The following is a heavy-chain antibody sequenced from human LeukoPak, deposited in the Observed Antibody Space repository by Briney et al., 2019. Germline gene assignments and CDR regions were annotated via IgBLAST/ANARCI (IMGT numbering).Heavy chain of an antibody. CDR1: GFTFSSYS. Sequence: PGGSLRLSCAASGFTFSSYSMNWVRQAPGKGLEWVSSISSSSSYIYYADSVKGRFTISRDNAKNSLYLQMNSLRAEDTAVYYCARMSPLYDILVPSAFDIWGQGTMVTVSS. V-gene: IGHV3-21*01. J-gene: IGHJ3*02. CDR2: ISSSSSYI. D-gene: IGHD3-9*01. CDR3: ARMSPLYDILVPSAFDI.